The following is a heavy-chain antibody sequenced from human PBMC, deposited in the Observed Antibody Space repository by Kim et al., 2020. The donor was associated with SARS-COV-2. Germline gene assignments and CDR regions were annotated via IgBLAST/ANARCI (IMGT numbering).Heavy chain of an antibody. V-gene: IGHV3-15*01. J-gene: IGHJ4*02. D-gene: IGHD6-19*01. CDR2: IKSKTDGGTT. CDR3: STDQIAVVPGGR. Sequence: GGSLRLSCAASGFTVSNAWMSWVRQAPGKGLEWVGRIKSKTDGGTTDYAAPVKGRFTMTRDDSNNTLYLQMSSLKTEDTAVDYCSTDQIAVVPGGRWGQGTLVTVSS. CDR1: GFTVSNAW.